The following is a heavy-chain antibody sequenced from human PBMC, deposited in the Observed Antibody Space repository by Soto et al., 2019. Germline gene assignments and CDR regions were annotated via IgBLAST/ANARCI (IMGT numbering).Heavy chain of an antibody. CDR2: IYYSGST. CDR1: GCSISSSSYY. V-gene: IGHV4-39*01. J-gene: IGHJ4*02. Sequence: SETLSLTCTVSGCSISSSSYYWGWIRQPPGKGLEWIGSIYYSGSTYYNPSLKSRVTISVDTSKNQFSLKLSSVTAADTAVYYCASLGIEITDLDYWGQGTLVTVSS. CDR3: ASLGIEITDLDY. D-gene: IGHD3-16*01.